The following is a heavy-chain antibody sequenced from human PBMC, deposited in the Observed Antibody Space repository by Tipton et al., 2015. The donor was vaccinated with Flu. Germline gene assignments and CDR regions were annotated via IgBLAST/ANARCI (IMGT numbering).Heavy chain of an antibody. CDR2: VSRTGST. CDR1: GDSISSDFY. D-gene: IGHD3-10*01. CDR3: ARDQGFGGGISYDYYALGV. V-gene: IGHV4-38-2*02. J-gene: IGHJ6*02. Sequence: TLSLTCAVSGDSISSDFYWAWIRQFPGKGLEWIGTVSRTGSTIYNPSLKSRVTISIDTSKNQFSLNMRSVTAADMAVYYCARDQGFGGGISYDYYALGVWGQGTTVTVSS.